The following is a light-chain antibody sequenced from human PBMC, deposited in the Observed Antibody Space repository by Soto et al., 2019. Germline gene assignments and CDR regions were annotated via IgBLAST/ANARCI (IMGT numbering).Light chain of an antibody. Sequence: EVVMTQSPATLSVSPEESVTLYCRASHTVHNIYLAWYQQNPGQASRLLIYAVSARASGISARFSGSGSGTEFTLTINGLQSEDFEIYYCQQYTNWPITFGQGTRLEIK. CDR2: AVS. J-gene: IGKJ5*01. CDR3: QQYTNWPIT. V-gene: IGKV3-15*01. CDR1: HTVHNIY.